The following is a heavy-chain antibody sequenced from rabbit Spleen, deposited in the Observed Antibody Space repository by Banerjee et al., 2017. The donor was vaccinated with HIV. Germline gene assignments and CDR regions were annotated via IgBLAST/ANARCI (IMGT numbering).Heavy chain of an antibody. CDR2: ISTFGSA. J-gene: IGHJ6*01. D-gene: IGHD6-1*01. CDR1: GFSLSSNE. Sequence: QQQLKETGGGLVQPGGSLTLSCKASGFSLSSNELNWVRQAPGKGLEYIGWISTFGSAYYASWVNGRFSISRENTQNTVSLQMSSLTAADTATYFCARGIPYGYSGDTYPPYAMDLWGPGTLVTVS. V-gene: IGHV1S29*01. CDR3: ARGIPYGYSGDTYPPYAMDL.